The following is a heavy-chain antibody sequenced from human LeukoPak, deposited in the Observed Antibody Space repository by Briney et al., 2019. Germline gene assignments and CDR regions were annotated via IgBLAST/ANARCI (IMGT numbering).Heavy chain of an antibody. J-gene: IGHJ5*02. CDR3: ARTSTVTTAFDS. Sequence: SETLSLTCSVSGGFISSGGYYWSWLRQPAGKGVEWIGRIYTGGSTNYNPSLKSRVTMSVDTSKNQFSLKLTSVTAADTAVYYCARTSTVTTAFDSWGQGTLVTVSS. CDR1: GGFISSGGYY. CDR2: IYTGGST. V-gene: IGHV4-61*02. D-gene: IGHD4-11*01.